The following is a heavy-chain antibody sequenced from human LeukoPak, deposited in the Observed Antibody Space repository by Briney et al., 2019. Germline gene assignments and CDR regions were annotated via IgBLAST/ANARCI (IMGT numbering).Heavy chain of an antibody. V-gene: IGHV3-23*01. Sequence: PGGSLRLSCGASGFTFSLYPLSCVRQAPGKGLEWVSNISGSSGSTYYADSVKGRFTISRDNSKNTLSLQMNSLRAEDTAVYYCAKDHFGLTGKYCDFDYWGQGTLVTVSS. CDR1: GFTFSLYP. J-gene: IGHJ4*02. D-gene: IGHD3-9*01. CDR2: ISGSSGST. CDR3: AKDHFGLTGKYCDFDY.